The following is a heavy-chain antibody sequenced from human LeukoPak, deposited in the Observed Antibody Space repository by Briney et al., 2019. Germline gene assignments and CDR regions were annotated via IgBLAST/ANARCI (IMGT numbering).Heavy chain of an antibody. CDR1: AFSFSTYG. CDR2: IRYDGSNK. D-gene: IGHD1-1*01. Sequence: PGGSLRLSCEASAFSFSTYGIHWVRQAPGKGLEWVAFIRYDGSNKYHADSVKGRFTISRDNSKNTVYLQMNSLRAEDTAVYFCAKEYGYDYNYYYSMDVWGKGTTVTISS. J-gene: IGHJ6*03. CDR3: AKEYGYDYNYYYSMDV. V-gene: IGHV3-30*02.